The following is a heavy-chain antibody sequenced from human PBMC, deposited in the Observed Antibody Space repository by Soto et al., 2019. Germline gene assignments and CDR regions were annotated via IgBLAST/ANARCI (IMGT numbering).Heavy chain of an antibody. Sequence: QVQLVQSGAEVKKPGSSVKVSCKASGGTFSSYAISWVRQAPGQGLEWMGGIIPIFGTANYAQKFQGRVTITPAASTRTAYMELSSLRSEDTAVYYCATSPPTRHAAYFQHWGQGTLVTVSS. CDR3: ATSPPTRHAAYFQH. J-gene: IGHJ1*01. CDR1: GGTFSSYA. V-gene: IGHV1-69*05. CDR2: IIPIFGTA. D-gene: IGHD6-25*01.